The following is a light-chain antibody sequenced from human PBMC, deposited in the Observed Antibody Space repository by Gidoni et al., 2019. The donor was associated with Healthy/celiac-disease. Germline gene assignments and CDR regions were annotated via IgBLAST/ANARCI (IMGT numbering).Light chain of an antibody. Sequence: QSALTQPASVSGSPGQSITISCTGTSSDVGSYNLVSWYQQHPGKAPKLMIYEGSKRPSGVSNRFAGSKSGNTASLTISGLQGEDEADYYCCSYAGSSTLVFGGGTKLTGL. CDR3: CSYAGSSTLV. V-gene: IGLV2-23*01. CDR1: SSDVGSYNL. J-gene: IGLJ2*01. CDR2: EGS.